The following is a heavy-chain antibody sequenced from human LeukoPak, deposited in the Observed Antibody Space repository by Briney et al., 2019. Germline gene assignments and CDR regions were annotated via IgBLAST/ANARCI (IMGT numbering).Heavy chain of an antibody. V-gene: IGHV3-21*04. D-gene: IGHD4-17*01. Sequence: GGSLRLSCAASGFTFSSYSMNWVRQAPGKGLEWVSSISSSSSYIYYADSVKGRFTISRDNAKNTVYLQMNGLRVEDTARYYCARDRDYPRDQFDYWGQGTVVSVSS. J-gene: IGHJ4*02. CDR2: ISSSSSYI. CDR1: GFTFSSYS. CDR3: ARDRDYPRDQFDY.